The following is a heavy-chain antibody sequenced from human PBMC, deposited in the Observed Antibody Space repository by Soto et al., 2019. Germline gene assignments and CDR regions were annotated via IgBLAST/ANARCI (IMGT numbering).Heavy chain of an antibody. CDR3: ARAGAVPGHYYSYYGMDV. V-gene: IGHV6-1*01. D-gene: IGHD1-26*01. CDR2: TYYRSKWYN. CDR1: GDSVSSNSAA. J-gene: IGHJ6*02. Sequence: SQTLSLTCAISGDSVSSNSAAWNWIRQSPSRGLEWLGRTYYRSKWYNDYAVSVKSRITINPDTSKNQFSLQLNSVTPEDTAVYYCARAGAVPGHYYSYYGMDVSGQGTGVTVSS.